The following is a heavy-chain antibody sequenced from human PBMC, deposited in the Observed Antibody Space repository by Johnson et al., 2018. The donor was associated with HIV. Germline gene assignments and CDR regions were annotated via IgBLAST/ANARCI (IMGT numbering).Heavy chain of an antibody. Sequence: VRLVESGGGVVQPGRSLRLSCAASGFTFSSYWMHWVRQAPGKGLVWVSRITSDGSSTSYADSVKGRFTISRDNSKNSLYLQMNSLRAEDTAVYYCAREEGTDILTRGDAFDIWGQGTMVTVSS. CDR1: GFTFSSYW. D-gene: IGHD3-9*01. CDR2: ITSDGSST. V-gene: IGHV3-74*01. CDR3: AREEGTDILTRGDAFDI. J-gene: IGHJ3*02.